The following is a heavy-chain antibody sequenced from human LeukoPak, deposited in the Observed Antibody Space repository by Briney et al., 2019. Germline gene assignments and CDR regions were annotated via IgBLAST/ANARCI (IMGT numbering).Heavy chain of an antibody. CDR3: AREEGDGYSYYFDY. J-gene: IGHJ4*02. D-gene: IGHD5-24*01. Sequence: PGGSLRLSCAASGFTFSSYWMSWVRQAPGKGLEWVANIKQDGSEKYYVDSVKGRFTISRDNAKNSLYLQMNSLRAEDTAVYYCAREEGDGYSYYFDYWGQGTLVTVSS. CDR1: GFTFSSYW. CDR2: IKQDGSEK. V-gene: IGHV3-7*01.